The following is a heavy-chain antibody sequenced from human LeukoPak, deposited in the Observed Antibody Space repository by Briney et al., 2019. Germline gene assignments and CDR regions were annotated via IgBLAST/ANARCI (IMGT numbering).Heavy chain of an antibody. D-gene: IGHD3-3*01. CDR2: IYTSGST. J-gene: IGHJ6*02. CDR3: ARASITIFGVAYGMDV. Sequence: SQTLSLTCTVSGGSISSGGYYWSWIRQPAGKGLEWIGRIYTSGSTNYNPSLKSRVTISVDTSKNQFSLKLSSVTAADTAVYYCARASITIFGVAYGMDVWGQGTTVTVSS. CDR1: GGSISSGGYY. V-gene: IGHV4-61*02.